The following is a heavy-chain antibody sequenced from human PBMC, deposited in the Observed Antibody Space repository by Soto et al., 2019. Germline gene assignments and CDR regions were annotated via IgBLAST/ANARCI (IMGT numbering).Heavy chain of an antibody. CDR2: IIPIFGTA. Sequence: ASVKVSCKASGGTFSSYAISWVRQAPGQGLEWMGGIIPIFGTANYAQKFQGRVTITADESTSTAYMELSSLRSEDTAVYYCAREPRWSTGHSDWFDPWGQGTLVTVSS. D-gene: IGHD2-15*01. J-gene: IGHJ5*02. V-gene: IGHV1-69*13. CDR1: GGTFSSYA. CDR3: AREPRWSTGHSDWFDP.